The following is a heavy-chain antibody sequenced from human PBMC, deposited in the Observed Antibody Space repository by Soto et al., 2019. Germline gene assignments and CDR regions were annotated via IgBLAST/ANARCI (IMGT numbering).Heavy chain of an antibody. CDR1: GFTFSSYS. Sequence: QVQLVESGGGVVQPGRSLRLSCAASGFTFSSYSIHWVRQAPGKGLEWVGVIAYDGNNKYYADSVKGRFTISRDNSKNTLFLQMNSLGAEDMAVYYCARALGGYYGLDVWGQGTSVTVSS. CDR3: ARALGGYYGLDV. V-gene: IGHV3-30-3*01. J-gene: IGHJ6*02. CDR2: IAYDGNNK.